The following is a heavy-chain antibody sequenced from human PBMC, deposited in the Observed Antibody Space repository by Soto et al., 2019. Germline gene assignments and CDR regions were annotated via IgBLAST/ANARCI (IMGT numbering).Heavy chain of an antibody. J-gene: IGHJ4*02. CDR3: AKGVSSSAWSASDS. CDR1: GFTLSSYA. Sequence: EVQLLESGGGLVQPGGSLRLSCAASGFTLSSYAMTWVRQAPGKGLEWVSGISDSDNATYYADSVTGRLTISRDNSKNTLYLPLTSLRAEDTAVYYCAKGVSSSAWSASDSWGQGTLVTVSA. CDR2: ISDSDNAT. V-gene: IGHV3-23*01. D-gene: IGHD6-19*01.